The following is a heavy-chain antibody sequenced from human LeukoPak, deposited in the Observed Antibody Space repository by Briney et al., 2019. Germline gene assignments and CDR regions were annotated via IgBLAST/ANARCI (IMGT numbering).Heavy chain of an antibody. Sequence: GGSLRLSCAGPGFAFERFTMTWVRQAPGKGLEWVSLISDTGRDINYADSVRGRFTISRDNTKNSLFLQMDSLRVEDTAIYYCAKGLFSAYDTYLDSWGQGTLVTVSS. CDR3: AKGLFSAYDTYLDS. J-gene: IGHJ4*02. V-gene: IGHV3-21*04. CDR2: ISDTGRDI. D-gene: IGHD5-12*01. CDR1: GFAFERFT.